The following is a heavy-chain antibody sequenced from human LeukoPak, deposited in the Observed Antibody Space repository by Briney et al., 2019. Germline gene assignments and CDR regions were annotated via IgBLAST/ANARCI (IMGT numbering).Heavy chain of an antibody. D-gene: IGHD6-13*01. Sequence: PGGSLRLSCAASGFTFSSHGMSWVRQAPGKGLEWVSTISGSGDNTYYADSVKGRFTISRDNSKNTLYLQMNSLRAEDTAVYYCAKDGSVYSSSIYYFDYWGQGTLVTVSS. CDR3: AKDGSVYSSSIYYFDY. J-gene: IGHJ4*02. CDR1: GFTFSSHG. V-gene: IGHV3-23*01. CDR2: ISGSGDNT.